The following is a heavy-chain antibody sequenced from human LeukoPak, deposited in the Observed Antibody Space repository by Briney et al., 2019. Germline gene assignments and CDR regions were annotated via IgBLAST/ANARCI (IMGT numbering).Heavy chain of an antibody. J-gene: IGHJ4*02. V-gene: IGHV3-74*01. Sequence: GGSLRLPCAASGFTFSSYWMHWVRQAPGKGLVWVSRINTDGTRTTYADSVKGRFTISRDNAKNTLYLQMNSLRAEDTAVYYCARDRLLSGYRPYYFDSWGQGTLVTVSS. D-gene: IGHD3-3*01. CDR2: INTDGTRT. CDR3: ARDRLLSGYRPYYFDS. CDR1: GFTFSSYW.